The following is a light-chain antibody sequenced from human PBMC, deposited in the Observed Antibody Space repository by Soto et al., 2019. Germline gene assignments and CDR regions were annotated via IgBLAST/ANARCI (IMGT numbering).Light chain of an antibody. CDR2: IAS. V-gene: IGKV3-20*01. CDR3: QQYGTSPWT. CDR1: QSVSSNY. J-gene: IGKJ1*01. Sequence: EIVLTQSPGTLSLFPGERATLSCRATQSVSSNYLAWYQQKPGQAPRLLIYIASSRATGIPDRFSGSGSGTDFTLTISRLEPKDFALYYCQQYGTSPWTFGQGTKVEIK.